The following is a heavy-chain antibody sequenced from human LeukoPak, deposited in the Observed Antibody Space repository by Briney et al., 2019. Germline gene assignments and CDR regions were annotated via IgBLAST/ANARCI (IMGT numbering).Heavy chain of an antibody. J-gene: IGHJ3*02. V-gene: IGHV3-23*01. CDR2: ISGSGGST. Sequence: GGSLRLSCAASGFTFSSYAMSWVRQAPGQGLEWVSGISGSGGSTHYADSVKDRFTISRDNSKNTLYLQMNSLRAEDTAVYYCAKETVVVVAATPDAFDIWGQGTMVTVSS. CDR1: GFTFSSYA. D-gene: IGHD2-15*01. CDR3: AKETVVVVAATPDAFDI.